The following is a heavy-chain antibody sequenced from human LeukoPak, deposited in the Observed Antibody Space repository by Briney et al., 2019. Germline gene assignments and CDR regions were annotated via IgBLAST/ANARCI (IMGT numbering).Heavy chain of an antibody. CDR3: ARATIQPGLIDD. D-gene: IGHD2-2*01. CDR2: INSGGDDI. CDR1: GFSFSLYA. Sequence: GGSLRLSCAASGFSFSLYAMNGVRQARGKGLEWISYINSGGDDIHYAASVRGRFTISRHDAGNTLFLQLISLRAEDTAVYYCARATIQPGLIDDWGQGTLVTVSS. V-gene: IGHV3-21*05. J-gene: IGHJ4*02.